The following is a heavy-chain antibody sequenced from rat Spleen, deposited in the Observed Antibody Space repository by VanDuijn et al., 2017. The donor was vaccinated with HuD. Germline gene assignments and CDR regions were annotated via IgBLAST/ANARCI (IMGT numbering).Heavy chain of an antibody. V-gene: IGHV5-20*01. CDR1: GFTFNDYY. CDR3: TRDRILRSTGFDY. J-gene: IGHJ2*01. Sequence: EVQLVESGGGLVQPGRSLKLSCAASGFTFNDYYMAWVRQAPTKGLEWVASINYDGSGTYYRDSVKGRFTIYRNNAKSSLYLQMDSLRSEDTATYYCTRDRILRSTGFDYWGQGVMVTVSS. CDR2: INYDGSGT. D-gene: IGHD1-6*01.